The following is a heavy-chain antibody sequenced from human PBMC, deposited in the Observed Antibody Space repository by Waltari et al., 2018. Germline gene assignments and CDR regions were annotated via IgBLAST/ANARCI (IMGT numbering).Heavy chain of an antibody. D-gene: IGHD3-16*01. CDR3: AKDLGIALANLAY. J-gene: IGHJ4*02. CDR2: TSYDGSQE. CDR1: GFTFSRYG. V-gene: IGHV3-30*18. Sequence: QVQLVESGGGVVQPGRSLRLSCAASGFTFSRYGMHWVSQAPGKGLEWVAGTSYDGSQESYGDSVRGRFTISRDNSKDTLYLQLNRLGAEDTAVYYCAKDLGIALANLAYWGQGTLVTVSS.